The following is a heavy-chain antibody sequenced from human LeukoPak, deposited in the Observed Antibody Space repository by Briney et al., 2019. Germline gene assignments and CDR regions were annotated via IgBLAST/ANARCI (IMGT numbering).Heavy chain of an antibody. CDR1: GGSFSGYY. J-gene: IGHJ4*02. V-gene: IGHV4-34*01. CDR3: ARGPPYYYDSSGYYYRRYYFDY. D-gene: IGHD3-22*01. CDR2: INHSGST. Sequence: SETLSLTCAVYGGSFSGYYWSLIRQPPGKGLEWIGEINHSGSTNYNPSLKSRVTISVDTSKNQFSLKLSSVTAADTAVYYCARGPPYYYDSSGYYYRRYYFDYWGQGTLVTVSS.